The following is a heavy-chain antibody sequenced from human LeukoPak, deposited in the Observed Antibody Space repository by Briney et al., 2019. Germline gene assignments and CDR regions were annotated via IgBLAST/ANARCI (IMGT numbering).Heavy chain of an antibody. CDR1: GFTFSSYS. V-gene: IGHV3-23*01. CDR3: AKSDGSGNRAFDY. Sequence: GSLRLSCAASGFTFSSYSMNWVRQAPGKGLEWVSAISGSGGSTYYADSVKGRFTISRDNSKNTLYLQMNSLRAEDTAVYYCAKSDGSGNRAFDYWGQGTLVTVSS. CDR2: ISGSGGST. D-gene: IGHD3-10*01. J-gene: IGHJ4*02.